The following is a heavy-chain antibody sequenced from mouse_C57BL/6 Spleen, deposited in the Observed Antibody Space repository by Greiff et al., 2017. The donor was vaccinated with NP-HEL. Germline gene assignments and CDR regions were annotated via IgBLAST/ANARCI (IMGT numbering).Heavy chain of an antibody. CDR2: RRSKSSNYAT. CDR3: VRGGLSTGYAMDY. D-gene: IGHD1-1*01. V-gene: IGHV10-3*01. J-gene: IGHJ4*01. CDR1: GFTFNTYA. Sequence: EADGGLVQPKGSLKLSCAASGFTFNTYAMHWVRQAPGKGLEWVARRRSKSSNYATYYADSVKDRFTISRDDSQSMLYLQMNNLKTEDTAMYYCVRGGLSTGYAMDYWGQGTSVTVSS.